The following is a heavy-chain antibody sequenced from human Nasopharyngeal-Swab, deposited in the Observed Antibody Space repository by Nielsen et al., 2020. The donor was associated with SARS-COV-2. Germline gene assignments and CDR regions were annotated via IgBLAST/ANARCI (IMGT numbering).Heavy chain of an antibody. D-gene: IGHD1-1*01. Sequence: SVKASCKASGYTFTGYYMHWVRQAPGQGLEWMGGIIPIFGTANYAQKFQGRVTITADESTSTAYMELSSLRSEDTAVYYCARIAVHHNWFDPWGQGTLVTVSS. CDR1: GYTFTGYY. CDR3: ARIAVHHNWFDP. CDR2: IIPIFGTA. J-gene: IGHJ5*02. V-gene: IGHV1-69*13.